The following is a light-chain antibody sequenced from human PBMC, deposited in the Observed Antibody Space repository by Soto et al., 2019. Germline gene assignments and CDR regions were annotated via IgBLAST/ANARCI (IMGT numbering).Light chain of an antibody. V-gene: IGKV1-5*03. J-gene: IGKJ1*01. CDR3: QQYNSQRT. CDR2: KAS. CDR1: QYISSW. Sequence: DIQMTQSPSTLSASVGDRVTITCRASQYISSWVAWYQQKPGKAPKLLIYKASSLESGVPSRFSGSGSGTEFTLTISSLQPDDFATYYCQQYNSQRTFGQGTKVEIK.